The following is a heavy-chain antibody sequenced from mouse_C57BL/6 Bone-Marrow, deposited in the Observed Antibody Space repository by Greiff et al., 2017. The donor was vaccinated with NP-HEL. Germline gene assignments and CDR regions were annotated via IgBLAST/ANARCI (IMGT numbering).Heavy chain of an antibody. CDR2: IDPSDSYT. CDR1: GYTFTSYW. D-gene: IGHD1-1*01. Sequence: QVQLQQSGAELVKPGASVKLSCKASGYTFTSYWMQWVKQRPGQGLEWIGEIDPSDSYTNYNQKFKGKATLTVDTSSSTAYMQLSSLTSEDSAVYYCAGYGSSPYYFDYWGQGTTLTVSS. J-gene: IGHJ2*01. V-gene: IGHV1-50*01. CDR3: AGYGSSPYYFDY.